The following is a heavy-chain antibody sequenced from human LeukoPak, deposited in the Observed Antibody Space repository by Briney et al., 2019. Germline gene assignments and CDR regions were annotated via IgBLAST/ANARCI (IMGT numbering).Heavy chain of an antibody. CDR1: GGSISSYY. Sequence: SETLSLTCTVSGGSISSYYWSWIRQPPGKGLEWIGYIYYSGSTNYNPSLKSRVTISVDTSKNQFSLKLSSVTAADTAVYYCARDALHYFDTSGYFSDFWGQGTLVTVSS. J-gene: IGHJ4*02. CDR2: IYYSGST. D-gene: IGHD3-22*01. CDR3: ARDALHYFDTSGYFSDF. V-gene: IGHV4-59*01.